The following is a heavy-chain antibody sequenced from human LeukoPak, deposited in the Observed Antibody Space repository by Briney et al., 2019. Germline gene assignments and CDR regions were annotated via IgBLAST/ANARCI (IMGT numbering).Heavy chain of an antibody. CDR3: ARGRGYTNRDAFDI. Sequence: ASVKVSCKASGYTFTSYDINWVRQATGQGLEWMGWMNPNSGNTGYAQKFQGRVTITRNTSISTAYMELSSLRSEDTAVYYCARGRGYTNRDAFDIWGQGTMVTVSS. CDR2: MNPNSGNT. D-gene: IGHD5-24*01. V-gene: IGHV1-8*03. CDR1: GYTFTSYD. J-gene: IGHJ3*02.